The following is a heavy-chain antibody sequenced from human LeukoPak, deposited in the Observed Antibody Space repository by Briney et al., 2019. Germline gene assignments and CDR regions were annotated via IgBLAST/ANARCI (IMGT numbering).Heavy chain of an antibody. CDR1: GFTFSSYG. J-gene: IGHJ6*02. CDR3: ARALDV. Sequence: GRSLRLSCAASGFTFSSYGMHWVRQAPGKGLEWVANIRQDGSENYYVDSVKGRFTISRDNAKNSLYLQMNSLRVEDTAVYYCARALDVWGQGTTVTVSS. CDR2: IRQDGSEN. V-gene: IGHV3-7*01.